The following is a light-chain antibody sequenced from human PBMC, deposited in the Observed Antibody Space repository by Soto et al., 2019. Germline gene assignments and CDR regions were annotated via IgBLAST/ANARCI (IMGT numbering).Light chain of an antibody. J-gene: IGLJ1*01. Sequence: QSALTQPPSASGSPGQSVTISCTGTSSDVGGYKYVSWYQQHPGKAPKLILYEVSKRPSGVPDRFSGSKSDNTASLTVSGLQAEDEADYYCAAWDDSLNGRVFGTGTKLTVL. V-gene: IGLV2-8*01. CDR3: AAWDDSLNGRV. CDR2: EVS. CDR1: SSDVGGYKY.